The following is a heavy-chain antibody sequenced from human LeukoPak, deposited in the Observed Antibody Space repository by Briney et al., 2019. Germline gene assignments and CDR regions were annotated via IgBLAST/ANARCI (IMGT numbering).Heavy chain of an antibody. J-gene: IGHJ6*03. V-gene: IGHV4-59*01. D-gene: IGHD4-11*01. CDR2: IDHTGTT. CDR3: ARGRVSSSTYYSTYYYYFYMDV. CDR1: ADSISIYY. Sequence: PSETLSPTCSVSADSISIYYWTWIRQPPGKGLEWIGYIDHTGTTSYNPSLNSRDTISRDTSKNHFSLDLTSVTAADTAVYFCARGRVSSSTYYSTYYYYFYMDVWGKGTTVIVSS.